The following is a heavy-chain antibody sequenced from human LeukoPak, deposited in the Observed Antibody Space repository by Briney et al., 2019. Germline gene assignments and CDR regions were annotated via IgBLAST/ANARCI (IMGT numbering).Heavy chain of an antibody. J-gene: IGHJ5*02. CDR1: GGSISSYY. V-gene: IGHV4-4*07. Sequence: PSETLSLTCTVSGGSISSYYGSWIRQPAGTALEWIGRIYTSGTITYNPSLKSRVTMSVDTSKNQFSLKLSSVTAADTAVYYCARDSGTTGEVKSDPWGQGTLVTVSS. CDR2: IYTSGTI. CDR3: ARDSGTTGEVKSDP. D-gene: IGHD3-10*01.